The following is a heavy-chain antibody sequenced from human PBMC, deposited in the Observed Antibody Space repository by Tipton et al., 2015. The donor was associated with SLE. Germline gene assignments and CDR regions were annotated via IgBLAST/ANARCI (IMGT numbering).Heavy chain of an antibody. CDR2: FYHSGST. J-gene: IGHJ2*01. V-gene: IGHV4-39*07. D-gene: IGHD5-18*01. CDR3: ARTAGRSVKLWYFDL. Sequence: GLVKPSETLSLTCTVSGGSISSSGYDWGWIRQPPGKGLEWIGSFYHSGSTYYNPSLKSRVTMSIDTSKNQFSLKLSSVTDVDTAVYYCARTAGRSVKLWYFDLWGRGTLVTVSS. CDR1: GGSISSSGYD.